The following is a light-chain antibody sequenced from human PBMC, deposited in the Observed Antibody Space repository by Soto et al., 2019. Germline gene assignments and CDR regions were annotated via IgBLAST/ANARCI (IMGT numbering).Light chain of an antibody. CDR3: CSQAGTLYV. CDR1: SSDVGGYNY. V-gene: IGLV2-11*01. Sequence: QSALTQPRSVSGSPGQSVTISCTGTSSDVGGYNYVSWYQQHPGKAPKLMIYDVSKRPSGVPDRFSGSKSGNTASLTISGLQAEYEADYYYCSQAGTLYVFGTGTKVTVL. J-gene: IGLJ1*01. CDR2: DVS.